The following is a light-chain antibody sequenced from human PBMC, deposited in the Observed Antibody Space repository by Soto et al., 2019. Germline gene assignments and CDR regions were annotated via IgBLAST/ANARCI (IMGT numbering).Light chain of an antibody. CDR2: GAS. CDR3: QQYGSSPWT. J-gene: IGKJ1*01. Sequence: EIVLTQSPGTLSLSPGERATLSCRASQSVSSSYLAWYQQKPGQAPRLLIYGASSRATGIPDRLSGSGSGTDFTLTISRLEPEDFAVYYCQQYGSSPWTLGQGTKVDIK. CDR1: QSVSSSY. V-gene: IGKV3-20*01.